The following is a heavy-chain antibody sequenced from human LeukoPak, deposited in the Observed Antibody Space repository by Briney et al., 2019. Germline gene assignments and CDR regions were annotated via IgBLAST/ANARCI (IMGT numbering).Heavy chain of an antibody. CDR1: GFTFSRFA. CDR2: ISGSGSSA. D-gene: IGHD5-24*01. V-gene: IGHV3-23*01. J-gene: IGHJ4*02. CDR3: AKDRGDGYNWENYSGFDS. Sequence: GGSLRLSCAVSGFTFSRFAMNWVRQAPGKGLEWISIISGSGSSAYYADSVKGRFTTSRDNSQNTMSLQMNSLRVDDTGVYYCAKDRGDGYNWENYSGFDSWGQGTLVTVSS.